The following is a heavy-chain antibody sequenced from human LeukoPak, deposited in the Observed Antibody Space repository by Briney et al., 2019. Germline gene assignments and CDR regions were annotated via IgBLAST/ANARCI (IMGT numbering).Heavy chain of an antibody. D-gene: IGHD6-13*01. V-gene: IGHV3-23*01. J-gene: IGHJ4*02. CDR2: ISGSGGST. Sequence: GGSLRLSCAASGFTFSSDGMSWVRQAPGKGLEWVSAISGSGGSTYYADSVKGRFTISRDNSKNTLYLQMNSLRAEDTAVYYCAKTDRAAADVFFDCWGQGTLVTVSS. CDR3: AKTDRAAADVFFDC. CDR1: GFTFSSDG.